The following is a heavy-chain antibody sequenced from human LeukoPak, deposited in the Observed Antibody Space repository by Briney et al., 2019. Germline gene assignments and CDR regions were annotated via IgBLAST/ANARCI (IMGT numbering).Heavy chain of an antibody. CDR3: ATATLKGYSLPYY. CDR1: GYSLTSFG. D-gene: IGHD3-22*01. V-gene: IGHV1-24*01. CDR2: FDPEDGET. J-gene: IGHJ4*02. Sequence: ASVKVSCKASGYSLTSFGINWVRQAPGKGLEWMGGFDPEDGETIYAQKFQGRVTMTEDTSTDTAYMELSSLRPEDTAVYYCATATLKGYSLPYYWGQGTLVTVSS.